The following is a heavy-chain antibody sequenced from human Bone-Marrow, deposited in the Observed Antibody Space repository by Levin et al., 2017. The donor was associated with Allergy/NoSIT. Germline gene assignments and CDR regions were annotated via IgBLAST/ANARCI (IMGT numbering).Heavy chain of an antibody. CDR2: IWFDGSIE. D-gene: IGHD6-6*01. CDR3: ARGIDMASRRDNLDH. CDR1: GFTFSSFA. J-gene: IGHJ4*02. V-gene: IGHV3-33*01. Sequence: GGSLRLSCAASGFTFSSFAMHWVRQAPGKGLEWVAIIWFDGSIEYYLDSVKGRFTISRDNSKNTLYLQMNSLRAEDTARYSCARGIDMASRRDNLDHWGQGTLVTVSS.